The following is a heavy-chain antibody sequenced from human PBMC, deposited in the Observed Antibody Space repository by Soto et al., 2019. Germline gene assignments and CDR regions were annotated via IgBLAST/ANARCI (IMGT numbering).Heavy chain of an antibody. CDR1: GFTFSSYS. CDR2: ISSSSSTI. CDR3: ARAHYYDSSHSSGY. V-gene: IGHV3-48*01. D-gene: IGHD3-22*01. Sequence: GGFLRLSCAASGFTFSSYSMNWVRPAPGKGLEWVSYISSSSSTIYYADSVKGRFTISRDNAKNSLYLQMNSLRAEDTAVYYCARAHYYDSSHSSGYWGQGTLVTVSS. J-gene: IGHJ4*02.